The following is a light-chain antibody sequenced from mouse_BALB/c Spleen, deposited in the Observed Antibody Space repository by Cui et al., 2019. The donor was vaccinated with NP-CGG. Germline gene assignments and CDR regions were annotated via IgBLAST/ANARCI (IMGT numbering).Light chain of an antibody. V-gene: IGLV1*01. J-gene: IGLJ1*01. CDR1: TGAVTTSNY. CDR3: ALWYSNHWV. CDR2: GTN. Sequence: HAVFTQESAPTTSPGETVTLTCRSSTGAVTTSNYANWVQEKPDHLFTGLIGGTNNRAPGVPARFSGSLIGDKAALTITGAQTEDEAIYFCALWYSNHWVFGGGTKLTVL.